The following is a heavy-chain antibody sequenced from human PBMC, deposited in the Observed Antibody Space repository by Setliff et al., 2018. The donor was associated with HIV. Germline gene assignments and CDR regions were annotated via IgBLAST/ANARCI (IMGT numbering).Heavy chain of an antibody. V-gene: IGHV3-23*01. Sequence: GGSLRLSCVASGLTLSSYAMNWVRQAPGKGLEWLSGISNTGSSTYYGDSVKGRFTISRDKSKNIVFLQMKSLRVEDTALYYCAKAAFNIAAAGGPLDMWGQGTVVTVSS. CDR2: ISNTGSST. J-gene: IGHJ3*02. CDR1: GLTLSSYA. D-gene: IGHD6-13*01. CDR3: AKAAFNIAAAGGPLDM.